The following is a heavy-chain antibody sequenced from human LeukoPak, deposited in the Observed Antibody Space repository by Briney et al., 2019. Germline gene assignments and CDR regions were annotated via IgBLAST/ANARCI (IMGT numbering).Heavy chain of an antibody. J-gene: IGHJ4*02. D-gene: IGHD5-18*01. CDR2: ISSSSSYI. V-gene: IGHV3-21*01. CDR3: AKDRSFSGYSSAYADY. Sequence: GGSLRLSCAASGFTFSSYSMNWVRQAPGKGLEWVSSISSSSSYIYYADSVKGRFTISRDNAKNSLYLQMNSLRAEDTAVYYCAKDRSFSGYSSAYADYWGQGTLVTVSS. CDR1: GFTFSSYS.